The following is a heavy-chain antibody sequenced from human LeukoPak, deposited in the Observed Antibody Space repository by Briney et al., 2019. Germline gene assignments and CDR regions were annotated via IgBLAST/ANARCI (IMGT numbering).Heavy chain of an antibody. D-gene: IGHD5-18*01. Sequence: GGSLRLSCAASGFTFSSYWKHWVRQAPGKGLVWVSRINSDGSSTSYADSVKGRFTISRDNAKNTLYLQMNSLRAEDTAVYYCARARIQLWPYYYMDVWGKGTTVTVSS. CDR1: GFTFSSYW. J-gene: IGHJ6*03. CDR3: ARARIQLWPYYYMDV. V-gene: IGHV3-74*01. CDR2: INSDGSST.